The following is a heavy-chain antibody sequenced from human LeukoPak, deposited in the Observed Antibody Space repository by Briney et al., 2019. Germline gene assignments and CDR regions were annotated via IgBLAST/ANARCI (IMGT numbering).Heavy chain of an antibody. CDR3: ARDLYCSGGSCRNWFDP. Sequence: GASVKVSCKVSGYTLTELSMHWVRQAPGKGLEWMGGFDPEDGETIYAQKFQGRVTMTRNTSISTAYMELSSLRSDDTAVYYCARDLYCSGGSCRNWFDPWGQGTLVTVSS. V-gene: IGHV1-24*01. D-gene: IGHD2-15*01. J-gene: IGHJ5*02. CDR2: FDPEDGET. CDR1: GYTLTELS.